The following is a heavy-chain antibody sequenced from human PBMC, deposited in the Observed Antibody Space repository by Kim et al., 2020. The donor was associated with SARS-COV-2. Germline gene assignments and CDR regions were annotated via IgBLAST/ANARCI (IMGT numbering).Heavy chain of an antibody. D-gene: IGHD2-21*02. Sequence: GGSLRLSCAASGFTFSSYAMSWVRQAPGKGLEWVSAISGSGGSTYYADSVKGRFTISRDNSKNTLYLQMNSLRAEDTAVYYCASHTVVTHSGYNWFDPWGQGTLVTVSS. V-gene: IGHV3-23*01. J-gene: IGHJ5*02. CDR2: ISGSGGST. CDR1: GFTFSSYA. CDR3: ASHTVVTHSGYNWFDP.